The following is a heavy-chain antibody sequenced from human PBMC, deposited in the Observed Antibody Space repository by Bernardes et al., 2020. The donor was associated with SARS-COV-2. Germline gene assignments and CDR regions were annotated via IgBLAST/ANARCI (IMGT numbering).Heavy chain of an antibody. V-gene: IGHV3-33*01. J-gene: IGHJ6*02. CDR2: IWYDASNQ. CDR3: ARERTPLTYYYNGMDV. Sequence: GGSLRLSCASSGFIFSSYVMDWVRKAPGQGLQWVSTIWYDASNQYYADSVKGRFTISRDNSKNTVYLQMNSLRAEDTAVYYCARERTPLTYYYNGMDVWGQGTTVTVSS. D-gene: IGHD1-7*01. CDR1: GFIFSSYV.